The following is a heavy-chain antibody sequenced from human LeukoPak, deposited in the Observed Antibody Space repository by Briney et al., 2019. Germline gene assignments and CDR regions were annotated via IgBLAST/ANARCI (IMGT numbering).Heavy chain of an antibody. J-gene: IGHJ4*02. Sequence: EASVKVSCKASGGTFSSYTISWVRQAPGQGLEWMGRIIPILGIANYAQKFQGRVTITADKSTSTAYMELSSLGSEDTAVYYCARELLGTNDYGGLDYWGQGTLVTVSS. CDR3: ARELLGTNDYGGLDY. CDR2: IIPILGIA. CDR1: GGTFSSYT. V-gene: IGHV1-69*04. D-gene: IGHD4-23*01.